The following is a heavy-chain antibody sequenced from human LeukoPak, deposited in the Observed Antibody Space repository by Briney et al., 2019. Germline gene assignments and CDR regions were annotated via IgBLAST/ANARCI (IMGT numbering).Heavy chain of an antibody. D-gene: IGHD6-13*01. Sequence: SGGSLRLSCAASGFTFSSYAMSWVRQAPGKGLEWVSAISGSGGSTYYADSVKGRFTISRDNSKNTLYLQMNSLRAEDTAVYYCAKVVSLSAAGSRRGQWFDPWGQGTLVTVSS. CDR3: AKVVSLSAAGSRRGQWFDP. CDR1: GFTFSSYA. V-gene: IGHV3-23*01. J-gene: IGHJ5*02. CDR2: ISGSGGST.